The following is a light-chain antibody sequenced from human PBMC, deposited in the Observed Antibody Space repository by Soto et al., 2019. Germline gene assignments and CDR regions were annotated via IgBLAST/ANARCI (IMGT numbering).Light chain of an antibody. J-gene: IGKJ4*01. V-gene: IGKV3-20*01. CDR1: ESVRSNY. CDR2: VAS. Sequence: EIVLTQSPGTLSLSPGERATLSCRASESVRSNYLAWYQQKPGQAPRLLIYVASSRATGIPDRFSGSGSGTDFTLTISSLQSEDLAVYHCQQYHDWPLTFGGGTKVEIK. CDR3: QQYHDWPLT.